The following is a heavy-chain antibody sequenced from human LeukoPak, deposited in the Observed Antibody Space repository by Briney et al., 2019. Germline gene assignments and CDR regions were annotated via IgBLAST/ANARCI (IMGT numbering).Heavy chain of an antibody. Sequence: GSLRLSCAASGFTFSSYGMHWVRQAPGKGLEWVAFIRYDGTNKYYADSVKGRFTISRDNSKNTLYLQMNSLRAEDTAVYYCAKDRSGSYSQGLDYWGQGALVTVSS. J-gene: IGHJ4*02. V-gene: IGHV3-30*02. D-gene: IGHD1-26*01. CDR3: AKDRSGSYSQGLDY. CDR2: IRYDGTNK. CDR1: GFTFSSYG.